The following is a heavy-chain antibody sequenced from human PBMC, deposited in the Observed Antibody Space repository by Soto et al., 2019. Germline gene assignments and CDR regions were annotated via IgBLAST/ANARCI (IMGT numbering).Heavy chain of an antibody. Sequence: ASVKVSCKASGYTFINNAIHWVRQAPGQSLEWMGWINVGNGHTKYSQKFQGRVTITRDRSTTTAYMELSSLRSEDTAVYYCARVVVAMVVWADAFDIWGQGTMVTVSS. CDR3: ARVVVAMVVWADAFDI. D-gene: IGHD5-18*01. CDR1: GYTFINNA. V-gene: IGHV1-3*01. CDR2: INVGNGHT. J-gene: IGHJ3*02.